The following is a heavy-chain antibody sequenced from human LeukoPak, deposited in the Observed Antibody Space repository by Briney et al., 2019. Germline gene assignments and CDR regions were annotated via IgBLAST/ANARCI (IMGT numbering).Heavy chain of an antibody. CDR2: ISNDGSHK. Sequence: GGSLRLSCAAPGFTFSSYGMHWVRQAPGKGLEWVAVISNDGSHKYYVDSVKGRFTISRDNSKNTLYLQMDSLRAEDTAVYYCARPRGCGSSRCNNFDYWGQGTLVTVSS. V-gene: IGHV3-30*03. J-gene: IGHJ4*02. CDR1: GFTFSSYG. D-gene: IGHD2-2*01. CDR3: ARPRGCGSSRCNNFDY.